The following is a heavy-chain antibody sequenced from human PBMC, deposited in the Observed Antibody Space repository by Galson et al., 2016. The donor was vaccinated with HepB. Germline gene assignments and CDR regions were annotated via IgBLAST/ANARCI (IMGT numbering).Heavy chain of an antibody. V-gene: IGHV1-18*04. Sequence: SVKVSFKASGYRFPTYGISWVRQAPGQGLEWLGWISANSGNTNYAQKFQDRVTMTRDTSASTVYMDLRSLRSDDTAVYYCARKGFYRSGWYVMGHFDYWGQGTLVTVSS. CDR2: ISANSGNT. J-gene: IGHJ4*02. D-gene: IGHD6-19*01. CDR1: GYRFPTYG. CDR3: ARKGFYRSGWYVMGHFDY.